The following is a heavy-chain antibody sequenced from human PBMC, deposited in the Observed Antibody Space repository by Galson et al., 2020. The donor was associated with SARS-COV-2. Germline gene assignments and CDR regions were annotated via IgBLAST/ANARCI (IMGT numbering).Heavy chain of an antibody. J-gene: IGHJ4*02. D-gene: IGHD3-10*01. Sequence: SETLSLTCAVYGGSFSGYYWSWIRQPPGKGLEWIGEINHSGSTNYNPSLKSRVTISVDTSKNQFSLKLSSVTAADTAVYYCARGYYWYYFDYWGQGTLVTVSS. CDR1: GGSFSGYY. CDR2: INHSGST. V-gene: IGHV4-34*01. CDR3: ARGYYWYYFDY.